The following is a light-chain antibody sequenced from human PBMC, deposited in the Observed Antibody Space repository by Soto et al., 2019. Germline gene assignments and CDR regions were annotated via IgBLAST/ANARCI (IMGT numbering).Light chain of an antibody. V-gene: IGLV1-47*01. J-gene: IGLJ3*02. CDR3: SAWDDSLSGPV. CDR1: SSNIGSNY. Sequence: QSVLTQPPSASGTPGQRVTISCSGSSSNIGSNYVYWYRQLPGTAPNVLIYRNDERPSGVPDRFSGSTSGSSASLAISGLRSEDEADYYCSAWDDSLSGPVFGRGTELTVL. CDR2: RND.